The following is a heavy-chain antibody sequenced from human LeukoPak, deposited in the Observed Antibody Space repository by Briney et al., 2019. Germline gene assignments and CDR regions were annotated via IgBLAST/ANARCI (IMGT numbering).Heavy chain of an antibody. CDR2: IIGSAVNT. V-gene: IGHV3-23*01. Sequence: GGALRLSCGASGLTVSSYGMSWVRRAPGKELEWVSTIIGSAVNTYYADSVKGRFTISRDDSKNTVYLQMNSLRAEDTAVYSCAKYTSGTSYRGLDQWGQGTLVTVSS. D-gene: IGHD3-10*01. CDR3: AKYTSGTSYRGLDQ. CDR1: GLTVSSYG. J-gene: IGHJ4*02.